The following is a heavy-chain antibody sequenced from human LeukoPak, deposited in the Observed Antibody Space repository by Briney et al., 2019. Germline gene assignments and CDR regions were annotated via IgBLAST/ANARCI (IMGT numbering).Heavy chain of an antibody. CDR2: ISSSSSYI. Sequence: GGSLRLSCAASGFTFSSYSMNWVRQAPGKGLEWVSSISSSSSYIYYADSVKGRFTISRDNAKNSLYLQMNSLRAEDTAVYYCARGLATFPLPNYWGQGTLVTVSS. J-gene: IGHJ4*02. D-gene: IGHD3-16*01. V-gene: IGHV3-21*01. CDR3: ARGLATFPLPNY. CDR1: GFTFSSYS.